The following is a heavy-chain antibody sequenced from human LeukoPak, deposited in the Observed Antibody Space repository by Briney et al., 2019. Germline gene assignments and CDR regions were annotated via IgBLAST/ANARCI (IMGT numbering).Heavy chain of an antibody. V-gene: IGHV4-34*01. CDR2: INHSGST. D-gene: IGHD6-19*01. J-gene: IGHJ6*03. CDR1: GGSFSGYY. CDR3: ARHPNSSGWFPNYYYYYYMDV. Sequence: SETLSLTCAVYGGSFSGYYWSWIRQPPGKGLEWIGEINHSGSTNYNPSLKSRVTISVDTSKNQFSLKLSSVTAADTAVYYCARHPNSSGWFPNYYYYYYMDVWGKGTTVTISS.